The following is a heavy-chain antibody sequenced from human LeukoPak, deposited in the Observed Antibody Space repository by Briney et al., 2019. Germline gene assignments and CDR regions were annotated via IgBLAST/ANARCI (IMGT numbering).Heavy chain of an antibody. CDR1: GFTFSSYA. V-gene: IGHV3-48*02. CDR2: ISSSSKI. Sequence: GGSLRLSCAASGFTFSSYAMSWVRQAPGKGLEWLSYISSSSKINYADSVKGRFTISRDNAKNSLYLQMNSLRDEDTAVYYCARSANPGVHDFDPWGQGTLVTVSS. J-gene: IGHJ5*02. D-gene: IGHD6-6*01. CDR3: ARSANPGVHDFDP.